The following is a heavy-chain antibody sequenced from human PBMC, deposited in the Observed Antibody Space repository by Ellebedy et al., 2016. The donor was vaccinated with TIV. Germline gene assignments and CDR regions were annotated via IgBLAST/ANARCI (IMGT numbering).Heavy chain of an antibody. D-gene: IGHD5-12*01. J-gene: IGHJ6*03. CDR3: ARGYSGYDSNYYMDV. CDR1: GYTFTSYY. V-gene: IGHV1-46*01. Sequence: ASVKVSCKASGYTFTSYYMHWVRQALGQGLEWMGTINPSGGSTSYAQKFQGRVTMTRDTSTSTVYMELSSLRSEDTAVYYCARGYSGYDSNYYMDVWGKGTTVTVSS. CDR2: INPSGGST.